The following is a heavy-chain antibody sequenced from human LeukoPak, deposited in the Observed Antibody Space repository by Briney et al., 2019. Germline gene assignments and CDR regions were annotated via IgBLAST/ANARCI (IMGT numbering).Heavy chain of an antibody. V-gene: IGHV1-2*02. J-gene: IGHJ3*02. CDR1: GYTFTSYD. D-gene: IGHD5-18*01. CDR3: AREGYSYGYGGAFDI. CDR2: INPNSGGT. Sequence: ASVKVSCKASGYTFTSYDINWVRQATGQGLEWMGWINPNSGGTNYAQKFQGRVTMTRDTSISTAYMELSRLRSDDTAVYYCAREGYSYGYGGAFDIWGQGTMVTVSS.